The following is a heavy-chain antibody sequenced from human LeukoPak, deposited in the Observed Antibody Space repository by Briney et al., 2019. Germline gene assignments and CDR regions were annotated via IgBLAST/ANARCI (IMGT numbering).Heavy chain of an antibody. CDR2: ISSSGSYV. CDR1: GFTFSTYN. CDR3: ARDPSRWEPLNFDY. Sequence: GGSLRLSCTASGFTFSTYNMNWVRQAPGKGLEWVSSISSSGSYVYYAGSLKGRFTVSRDNAKDSLYLQMNSLRAEDTAVYYCARDPSRWEPLNFDYWGQGSLVTVSS. J-gene: IGHJ4*02. V-gene: IGHV3-21*01. D-gene: IGHD1-26*01.